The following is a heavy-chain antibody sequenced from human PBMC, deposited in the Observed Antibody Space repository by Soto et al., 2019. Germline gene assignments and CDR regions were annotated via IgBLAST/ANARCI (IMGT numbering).Heavy chain of an antibody. CDR1: GFTFSSYA. CDR2: ISGSGGST. V-gene: IGHV3-23*01. J-gene: IGHJ3*02. Sequence: EVQLLESGGGLVQPGGSLRLSCAASGFTFSSYAMSWVRQAPGKGLEWVSAISGSGGSTYYADSVKGRFTISRDNSKNTLYLQMNSLRAEDTAVYYCAKRLGISESGTAMEDAFDIWGQGIMVTVSS. CDR3: AKRLGISESGTAMEDAFDI. D-gene: IGHD5-18*01.